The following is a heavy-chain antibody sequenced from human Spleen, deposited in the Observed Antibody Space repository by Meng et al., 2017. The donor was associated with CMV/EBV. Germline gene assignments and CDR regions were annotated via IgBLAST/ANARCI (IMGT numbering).Heavy chain of an antibody. Sequence: GESLKISCAASGFTFTTYNMNWVRQAAGQGLEWIASISSTGDYTYYADSVRGRFSISRLNARNSLFLQMDSLRAEDTAVYYCARDGGYCSSTSCNYYYGMDVWGQGTTVTVSS. D-gene: IGHD2-2*01. J-gene: IGHJ6*02. CDR3: ARDGGYCSSTSCNYYYGMDV. CDR2: ISSTGDYT. V-gene: IGHV3-21*06. CDR1: GFTFTTYN.